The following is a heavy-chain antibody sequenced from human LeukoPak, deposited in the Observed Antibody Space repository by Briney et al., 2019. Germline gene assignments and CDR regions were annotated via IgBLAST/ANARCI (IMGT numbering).Heavy chain of an antibody. D-gene: IGHD2-15*01. CDR2: ISGGGGST. CDR1: GFTFNNYT. V-gene: IGHV3-23*01. CDR3: AKDRSSGGSCYNY. Sequence: GGSLTLSCVASGFTFNNYTMSWVRQAPGKGLEWVSVISGGGGSTYYADSVKGRFTISRDNSKNTLYLQMDSLRVEDTAVYYCAKDRSSGGSCYNYWGQGTLVTVSS. J-gene: IGHJ4*02.